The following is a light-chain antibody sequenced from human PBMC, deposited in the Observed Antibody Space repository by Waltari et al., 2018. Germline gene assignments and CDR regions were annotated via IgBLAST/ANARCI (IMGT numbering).Light chain of an antibody. CDR2: EGS. CDR1: SSDVGSYNL. CDR3: CSYTAGSTWV. J-gene: IGLJ3*02. Sequence: QSALTQPASVSGSPGQSITISCTGTSSDVGSYNLVSWYQQHPGKAPKLIIYEGSKRPSGVSNRFSGSKSGNTASLTISGLQADDEADYYCCSYTAGSTWVFGGGTKLTVL. V-gene: IGLV2-23*01.